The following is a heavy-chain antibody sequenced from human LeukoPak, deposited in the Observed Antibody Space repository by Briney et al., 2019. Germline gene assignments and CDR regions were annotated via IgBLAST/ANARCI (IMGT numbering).Heavy chain of an antibody. J-gene: IGHJ4*02. D-gene: IGHD2-15*01. V-gene: IGHV6-1*01. CDR2: TYYRSTWSY. CDR3: SRGNEAVDY. Sequence: SQTPSLTCAISGVSVSSNSAAWDWIRPSPSRGFECLGKTYYRSTWSYAYTVSVKNRITITPHTSTNQFSLQLNSVTPEDTAVYYCSRGNEAVDYWGQATLVTVSS. CDR1: GVSVSSNSAA.